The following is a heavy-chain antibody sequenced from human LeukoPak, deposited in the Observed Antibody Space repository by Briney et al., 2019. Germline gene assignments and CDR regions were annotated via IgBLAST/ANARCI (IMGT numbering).Heavy chain of an antibody. J-gene: IGHJ4*02. D-gene: IGHD3-10*01. CDR3: ARGPLLWFGELNAGFDY. CDR1: GGSISSGGYY. V-gene: IGHV4-31*01. Sequence: SETLSLTCTVSGGSISSGGYYWSWIRQHPGKGLEWIGYIYYSGSTYYNPSLKSQVTISVDTSKNQFSLKLSSVTAADTAVYYCARGPLLWFGELNAGFDYWGQGTLITVSS. CDR2: IYYSGST.